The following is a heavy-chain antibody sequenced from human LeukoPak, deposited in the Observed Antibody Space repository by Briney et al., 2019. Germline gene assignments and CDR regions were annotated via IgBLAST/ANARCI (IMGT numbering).Heavy chain of an antibody. CDR2: IYYSGST. V-gene: IGHV4-59*01. Sequence: SETLSLTCTASGGSISSYYWSWIRQPPGKGLEWTGYIYYSGSTNYNPSLKSRVTISVDTSKNQFSLKLSSATAADTAVYYCARGDSGWNLMAFDIWGQGTMVTVSS. D-gene: IGHD6-19*01. CDR3: ARGDSGWNLMAFDI. CDR1: GGSISSYY. J-gene: IGHJ3*02.